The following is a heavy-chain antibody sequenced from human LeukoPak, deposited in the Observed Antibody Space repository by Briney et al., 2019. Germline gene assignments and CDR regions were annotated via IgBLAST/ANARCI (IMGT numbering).Heavy chain of an antibody. J-gene: IGHJ4*02. CDR3: AREAFHGDYDY. Sequence: SVKVSCKASGGTFSSYAISWVRQAPGQGLEWMGRIIPIFGIANYAQKFQGGVTITADKSTSTAYMELSSLRSEDTAVYYCAREAFHGDYDYWGQGTLVTVSS. CDR2: IIPIFGIA. CDR1: GGTFSSYA. D-gene: IGHD4-17*01. V-gene: IGHV1-69*04.